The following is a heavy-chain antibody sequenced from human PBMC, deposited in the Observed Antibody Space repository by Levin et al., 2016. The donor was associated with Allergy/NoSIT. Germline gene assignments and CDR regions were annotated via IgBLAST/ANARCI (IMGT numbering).Heavy chain of an antibody. Sequence: WVRQAPGQGLEWMGWINTNTGNPTYAQGFTGRFVFSLDTSVSTAYLQISSLKAEDTAVYYCARARRYYYDTELLGYFDYWGQGTLVTVSS. CDR3: ARARRYYYDTELLGYFDY. V-gene: IGHV7-4-1*02. D-gene: IGHD3-22*01. CDR2: INTNTGNP. J-gene: IGHJ4*02.